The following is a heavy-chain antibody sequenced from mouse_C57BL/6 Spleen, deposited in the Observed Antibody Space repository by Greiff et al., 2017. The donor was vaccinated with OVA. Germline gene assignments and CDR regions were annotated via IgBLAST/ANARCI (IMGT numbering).Heavy chain of an antibody. V-gene: IGHV14-2*01. Sequence: EVQLQQSGAELVKPGASVKLSCTASGFNIKDYYMHWVKQRTEQGLEWIGRIDPEDGEPKYAPKFQGKATITADTSSNTAYLQLSSLTSEDTAVYYCARMGSLYDYGGYWYFDVWGTGTTVTVSS. D-gene: IGHD2-4*01. CDR2: IDPEDGEP. CDR1: GFNIKDYY. CDR3: ARMGSLYDYGGYWYFDV. J-gene: IGHJ1*03.